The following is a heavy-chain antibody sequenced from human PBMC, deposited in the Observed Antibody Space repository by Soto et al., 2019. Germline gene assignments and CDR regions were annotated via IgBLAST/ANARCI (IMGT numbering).Heavy chain of an antibody. Sequence: QVQLVESGGGVVQPGKSLRLSCAVTGFIFRSYGVHWVRQAPGKGLEWVAVISHDGTNAYYADAVNGRFTISRDNAKNTVYLQMNSLRAEDTAVYYCAKQGIEVAGTDYFDYWGQGALVTVAS. J-gene: IGHJ4*02. CDR1: GFIFRSYG. D-gene: IGHD6-19*01. V-gene: IGHV3-30*18. CDR3: AKQGIEVAGTDYFDY. CDR2: ISHDGTNA.